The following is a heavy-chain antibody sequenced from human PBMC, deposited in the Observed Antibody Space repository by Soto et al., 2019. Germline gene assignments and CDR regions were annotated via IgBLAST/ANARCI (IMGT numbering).Heavy chain of an antibody. Sequence: GASVKVSCKASGNTFTSYDIKWGRQAPGQRVEWMGWMNPNSGNTGYAQKFQGRVTMTRNTSISTAYMELSSLRSEGTAVYYCARVWRSVGPRFLEWLVYYYYYGMDVWGQGTTVTVSS. D-gene: IGHD3-3*01. CDR3: ARVWRSVGPRFLEWLVYYYYYGMDV. J-gene: IGHJ6*02. CDR1: GNTFTSYD. CDR2: MNPNSGNT. V-gene: IGHV1-8*01.